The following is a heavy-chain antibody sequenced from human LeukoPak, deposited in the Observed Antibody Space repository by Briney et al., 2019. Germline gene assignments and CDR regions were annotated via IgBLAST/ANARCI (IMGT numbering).Heavy chain of an antibody. Sequence: ASVKVSFKASGYKFTAYYMHWVRQAPGQGLEWMGWFNPNSGGANYAQKFQGRVTMTRDTSISTAYMELSRLRSDDTAVYFCARDLYYGSGTAHGDACDIWGQGTMVTVSS. V-gene: IGHV1-2*02. CDR1: GYKFTAYY. D-gene: IGHD3-10*01. J-gene: IGHJ3*02. CDR3: ARDLYYGSGTAHGDACDI. CDR2: FNPNSGGA.